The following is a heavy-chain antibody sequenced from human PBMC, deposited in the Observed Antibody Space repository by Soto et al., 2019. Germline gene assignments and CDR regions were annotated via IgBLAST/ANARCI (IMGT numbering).Heavy chain of an antibody. Sequence: TFISYAMTWVRQAPGKGLDWVSVITYNGDNTYYADSVKGRFTISRDNSKDTVDLQMNSLRAEDTAIYYCARYIRGPTVFFFVFWGPGVLVTVSS. V-gene: IGHV3-23*01. CDR1: TFISYA. D-gene: IGHD5-18*01. CDR3: ARYIRGPTVFFFVF. J-gene: IGHJ4*02. CDR2: ITYNGDNT.